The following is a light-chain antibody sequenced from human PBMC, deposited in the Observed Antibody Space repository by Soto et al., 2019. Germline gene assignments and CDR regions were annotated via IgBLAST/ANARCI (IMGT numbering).Light chain of an antibody. Sequence: DIRIIESPSSISAYVKDRDSISCRASQSISNYLNWYQQKLGKAPKVLIYDASSLQSGVPSRFSGSRSGTDFSLAICSLQPEDFAPYYCEETYYPPWRFGDGTKVDIK. CDR3: EETYYPPWR. J-gene: IGKJ1*01. V-gene: IGKV1-39*01. CDR2: DAS. CDR1: QSISNY.